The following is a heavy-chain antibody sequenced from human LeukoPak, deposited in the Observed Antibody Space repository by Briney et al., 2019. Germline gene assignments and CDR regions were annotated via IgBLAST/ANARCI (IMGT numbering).Heavy chain of an antibody. CDR1: GAFVSVNY. V-gene: IGHV4-4*07. Sequence: PSETLSLTCSVSGAFVSVNYWSWIRQSAGKGLEWIVRFYAGGSTNYNPSLMGRVAVSVDKSKNQFSLKLSSVTAADTAMHYCARGLVGTTGEHNWFDPWGQGTLVTVSS. J-gene: IGHJ5*02. CDR3: ARGLVGTTGEHNWFDP. D-gene: IGHD1-26*01. CDR2: FYAGGST.